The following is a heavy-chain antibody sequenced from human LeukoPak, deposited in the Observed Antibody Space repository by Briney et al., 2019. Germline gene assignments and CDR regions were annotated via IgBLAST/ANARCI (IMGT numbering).Heavy chain of an antibody. CDR3: ARDNSVGDYAWWFDP. CDR1: GGTFRSYA. V-gene: IGHV1-69*05. CDR2: IIPIFGTA. Sequence: SVKVSCKASGGTFRSYAISWVRQAPGQGLEWMGGIIPIFGTANYAQKFQGRVTMTRDMSTSTDYMELSSLRSEDTAVYYCARDNSVGDYAWWFDPWGQGTLVTVSS. D-gene: IGHD1-26*01. J-gene: IGHJ5*02.